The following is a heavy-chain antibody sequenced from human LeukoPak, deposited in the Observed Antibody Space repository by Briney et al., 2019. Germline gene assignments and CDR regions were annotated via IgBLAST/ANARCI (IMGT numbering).Heavy chain of an antibody. J-gene: IGHJ4*02. CDR1: GFTFSSYG. Sequence: GGSLRLSCAASGFTFSSYGMHWVRQAPGEGPEWVANIKQDESEIYYVDSVKGRFTISRDNAKNSLYLQMNSLRAEDTAVYYCARDKVVGATVFDYWGQGTLVTVST. V-gene: IGHV3-7*01. CDR3: ARDKVVGATVFDY. CDR2: IKQDESEI. D-gene: IGHD1-26*01.